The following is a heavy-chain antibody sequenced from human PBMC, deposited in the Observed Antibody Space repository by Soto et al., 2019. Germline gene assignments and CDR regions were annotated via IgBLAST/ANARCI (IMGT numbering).Heavy chain of an antibody. J-gene: IGHJ5*02. CDR2: INHSGST. CDR1: GGSFSGYY. Sequence: KPSETLSLTCAVYGGSFSGYYWSWIRQPPGKGLEWIGEINHSGSTNYNPSPKSRITISVDTSKNQFSLKLSSVTAADTAVYYCARKGGYCSGGSCYGGKWFDPWGQGTLVTVSS. D-gene: IGHD2-15*01. V-gene: IGHV4-34*01. CDR3: ARKGGYCSGGSCYGGKWFDP.